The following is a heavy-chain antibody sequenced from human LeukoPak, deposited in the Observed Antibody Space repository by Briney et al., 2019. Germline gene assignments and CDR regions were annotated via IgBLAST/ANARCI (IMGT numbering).Heavy chain of an antibody. CDR1: GGTFSSYA. V-gene: IGHV1-69*05. Sequence: SAKVSCKASGGTFSSYAISWVRQAPGQGLEWMGGIIPIFGTANYAQKFQGRVTITTDESTSTAYMELSSLRSEDTAVYYCARVAVGRSSWFDPWGQGTLVTVSS. D-gene: IGHD1-26*01. CDR3: ARVAVGRSSWFDP. J-gene: IGHJ5*02. CDR2: IIPIFGTA.